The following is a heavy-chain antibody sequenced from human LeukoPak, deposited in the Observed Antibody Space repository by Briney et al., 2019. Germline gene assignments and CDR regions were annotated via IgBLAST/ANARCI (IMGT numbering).Heavy chain of an antibody. V-gene: IGHV3-33*01. CDR2: IWYDGSNK. Sequence: GRSLRLSCAASGFTFSSYGMHWVRQAPGKGLEWVAVIWYDGSNKYYADSVKGRFTISRDNSKNTLYLQMNSLRAEDTAVYYCAREGCSSTSCYAEYNWFDPWGQGTLVTVYS. CDR1: GFTFSSYG. CDR3: AREGCSSTSCYAEYNWFDP. J-gene: IGHJ5*02. D-gene: IGHD2-2*01.